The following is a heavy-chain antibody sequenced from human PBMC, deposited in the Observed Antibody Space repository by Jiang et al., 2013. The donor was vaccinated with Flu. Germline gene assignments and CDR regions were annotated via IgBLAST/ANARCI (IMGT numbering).Heavy chain of an antibody. CDR3: ASGKRITIFGVVTGHWFDP. V-gene: IGHV4-34*01. CDR1: GGSFSGYY. D-gene: IGHD3-3*01. Sequence: ARLLKPSETLSLTCAVYGGSFSGYYWSWIRQPPGKGLEWIGEINHSGSTNYNPSLKSRVTISVDTSKNQFSLKLSSVTAADTAVYYCASGKRITIFGVVTGHWFDPWGQGTLVTVSS. CDR2: INHSGST. J-gene: IGHJ5*02.